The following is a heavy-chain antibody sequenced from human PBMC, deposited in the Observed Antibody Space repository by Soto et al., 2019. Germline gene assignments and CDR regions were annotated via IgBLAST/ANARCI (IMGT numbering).Heavy chain of an antibody. CDR1: GGSISSGGYS. CDR2: IYQSGST. J-gene: IGHJ4*02. CDR3: ARGNVVPLDY. Sequence: QLQLQEYGSGLVKPSQTLSLTCAVSGGSISSGGYSWSWIRQPPGKGLEWIGYIYQSGSTYYNPSLKSRVTISVDRSKNQFSLKLSSVTAADTAVYYCARGNVVPLDYWGQGTLVTVSS. D-gene: IGHD2-21*01. V-gene: IGHV4-30-2*01.